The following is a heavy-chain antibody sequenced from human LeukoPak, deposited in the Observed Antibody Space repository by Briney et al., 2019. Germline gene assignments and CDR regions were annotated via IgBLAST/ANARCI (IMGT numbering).Heavy chain of an antibody. D-gene: IGHD6-19*01. V-gene: IGHV3-33*08. CDR1: GFTFSSYS. Sequence: PGESLRLSCAASGFTFSSYSMNWVRQAPGKGLEWVAVIWYDGSNKYYADSVKGRVAISRDNSKNAVYLQMNSLRVEDTAVYYCARDWWRSGWYGAFDYWGQGTLVTVSS. J-gene: IGHJ4*02. CDR3: ARDWWRSGWYGAFDY. CDR2: IWYDGSNK.